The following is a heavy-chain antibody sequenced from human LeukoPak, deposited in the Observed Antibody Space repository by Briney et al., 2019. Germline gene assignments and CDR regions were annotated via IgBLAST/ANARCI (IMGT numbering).Heavy chain of an antibody. CDR2: INPNSGGT. CDR1: GYTFTGYY. V-gene: IGHV1-2*02. Sequence: GASVKVSCKASGYTFTGYYMHWVRQAPGQGLEWMGWINPNSGGTNYAQKFQGRFTMTRDTSISTAYMELSRLRSDDTAVYYCARDFLADIVVVPAATPGYYYYMDVWGKGTTVTVSS. D-gene: IGHD2-2*01. CDR3: ARDFLADIVVVPAATPGYYYYMDV. J-gene: IGHJ6*03.